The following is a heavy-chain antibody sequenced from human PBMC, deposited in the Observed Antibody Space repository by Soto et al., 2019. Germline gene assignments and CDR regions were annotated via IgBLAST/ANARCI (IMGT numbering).Heavy chain of an antibody. Sequence: ASVKVSCKASGYTFTAYYMHWVRQAPGQGLEWMGWISAYNGNTNYAQKLQGRVTMTTDTSTSTAYMELRSLRSDDTAVYYCAREYYSGSGPWYWGQGTLVTSPQ. J-gene: IGHJ4*02. CDR2: ISAYNGNT. CDR1: GYTFTAYY. CDR3: AREYYSGSGPWY. V-gene: IGHV1-18*04. D-gene: IGHD3-10*01.